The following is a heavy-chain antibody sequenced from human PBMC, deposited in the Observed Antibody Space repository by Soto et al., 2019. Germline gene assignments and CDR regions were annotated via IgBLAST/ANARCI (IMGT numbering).Heavy chain of an antibody. CDR3: AKSRVVATINFVYYGMDV. J-gene: IGHJ6*02. D-gene: IGHD5-12*01. V-gene: IGHV3-30*18. CDR2: ISHDGSIK. CDR1: GFSFSIYG. Sequence: GGSLRLSCAASGFSFSIYGMHWVRQAPGKGLEWVAVISHDGSIKYYADSVKGRFTISRDNSKNTVSVQMTSLRAEDTAVYYCAKSRVVATINFVYYGMDVCGQGTTVTVSS.